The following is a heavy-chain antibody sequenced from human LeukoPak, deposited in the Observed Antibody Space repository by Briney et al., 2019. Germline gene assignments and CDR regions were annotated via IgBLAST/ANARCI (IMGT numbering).Heavy chain of an antibody. V-gene: IGHV4-31*03. CDR2: IYYSGST. CDR3: ARGLSSLWFGELLEYYFDY. J-gene: IGHJ4*02. D-gene: IGHD3-10*01. CDR1: GVSISSGGYY. Sequence: SETLSLTCTVSGVSISSGGYYWSWIRQHPGKGLEWIGYIYYSGSTYYNPSLKSRVTISVDTSKNQFSLKLSSVTAADTAVYYCARGLSSLWFGELLEYYFDYWGQGTLVTVSS.